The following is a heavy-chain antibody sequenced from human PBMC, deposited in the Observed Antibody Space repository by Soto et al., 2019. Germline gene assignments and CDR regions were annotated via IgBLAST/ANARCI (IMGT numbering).Heavy chain of an antibody. D-gene: IGHD2-2*01. CDR2: INPSGGST. CDR3: ARGGAPLLRYCSSTSCQYYYHYGMDV. Sequence: ASVKVSCKASGYTFTSYYMHWVRQAPGQGLEWMGIINPSGGSTSYAQKFQGRVTMPRDTSTSTVYMELSSLRSEDTAVYYCARGGAPLLRYCSSTSCQYYYHYGMDVWGQGTTVTVSS. V-gene: IGHV1-46*01. J-gene: IGHJ6*02. CDR1: GYTFTSYY.